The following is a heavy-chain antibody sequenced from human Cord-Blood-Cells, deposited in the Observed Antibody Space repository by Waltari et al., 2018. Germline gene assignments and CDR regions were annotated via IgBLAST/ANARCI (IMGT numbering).Heavy chain of an antibody. CDR3: ASLGTKVG. V-gene: IGHV3-21*01. CDR1: GFTFSSYS. D-gene: IGHD1-7*01. Sequence: EVQLVESGGGLVKPGGSLRLSCAASGFTFSSYSMNWARQAPGKGMEWVSSISSSSSYIYYADSVKCRFTISRDNAKNSLYLQMNSLRAEDTAVYYCASLGTKVGWGQGTLVTVAS. CDR2: ISSSSSYI. J-gene: IGHJ4*02.